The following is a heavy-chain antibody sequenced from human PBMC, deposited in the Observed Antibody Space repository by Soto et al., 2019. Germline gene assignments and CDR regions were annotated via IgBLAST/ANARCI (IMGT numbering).Heavy chain of an antibody. CDR2: ISSSGTT. CDR3: AGPPPHNWNYPHFDY. CDR1: GLTFSTLS. V-gene: IGHV3-48*01. D-gene: IGHD1-1*01. Sequence: GGSLRLSCAASGLTFSTLSLNWVRQAPGKGLEWLSYISSSGTTYYSDSVKGRFTISRDDAKNSLYLHMFSLRAEDTAVYYCAGPPPHNWNYPHFDYWGQGILVTVSS. J-gene: IGHJ4*02.